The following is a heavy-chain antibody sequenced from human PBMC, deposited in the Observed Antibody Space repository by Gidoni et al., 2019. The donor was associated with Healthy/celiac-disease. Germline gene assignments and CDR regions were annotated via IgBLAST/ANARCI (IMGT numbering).Heavy chain of an antibody. D-gene: IGHD3-9*01. CDR1: GFPFMSYE. Sequence: EVQLVESGGGLVQPGGSLRLSCAASGFPFMSYEMNWVRLATGKGLEWVAHISSSSSIIYYADAVKGRFTISRDNAKNSLYLQMNSLRAEDTAVYYCAKKSQSYYDILTGYFRETKRGLVDYWGQGTLVTVSS. CDR2: ISSSSSII. J-gene: IGHJ4*02. V-gene: IGHV3-48*03. CDR3: AKKSQSYYDILTGYFRETKRGLVDY.